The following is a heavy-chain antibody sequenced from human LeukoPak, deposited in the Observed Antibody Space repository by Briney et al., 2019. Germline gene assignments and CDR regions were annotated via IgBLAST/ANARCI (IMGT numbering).Heavy chain of an antibody. Sequence: GGSLRLSCSASGFTFSTYFMHWVRQAPGKGLECVSAITGSGGSTYYADSVKGRFTISRDNSKNTLYLQMSSLRAEDTAAYYCVRDQRGGSSGYYDSWGQGTLVTVSS. V-gene: IGHV3-64D*06. J-gene: IGHJ4*02. CDR3: VRDQRGGSSGYYDS. CDR2: ITGSGGST. D-gene: IGHD3-22*01. CDR1: GFTFSTYF.